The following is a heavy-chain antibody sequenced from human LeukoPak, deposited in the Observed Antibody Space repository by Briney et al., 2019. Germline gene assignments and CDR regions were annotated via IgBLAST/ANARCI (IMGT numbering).Heavy chain of an antibody. CDR1: GFTFSSYA. J-gene: IGHJ4*02. CDR3: AKCGYSYGLWLFDY. Sequence: QAGGSLRLSCAASGFTFSSYAMSWVRQAPGKGLEWVSAISGSGGSTYYADSVKGRFTISRDNSKNTLYLQMNSLRAEDTAVYYCAKCGYSYGLWLFDYWGQGTLVTVSS. D-gene: IGHD5-18*01. CDR2: ISGSGGST. V-gene: IGHV3-23*01.